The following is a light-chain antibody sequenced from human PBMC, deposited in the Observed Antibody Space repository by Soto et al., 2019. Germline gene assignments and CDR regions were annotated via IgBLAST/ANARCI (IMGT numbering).Light chain of an antibody. CDR2: GAF. V-gene: IGKV3D-15*01. J-gene: IGKJ2*01. CDR1: QSVSNN. CDR3: QQYNNWPPMYT. Sequence: EIVLTQSPGTLSLSPGERATLSCRASQSVSNNYLAWYQQKSGQAPRLLIYGAFSRANGIPVRFSGSASGTEFTLTISSLQSEDFAVYYCQQYNNWPPMYTFGQGTKVDIK.